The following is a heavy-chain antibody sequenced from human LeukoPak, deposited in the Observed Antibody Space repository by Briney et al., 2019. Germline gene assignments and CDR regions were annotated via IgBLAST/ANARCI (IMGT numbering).Heavy chain of an antibody. CDR1: GFTFSNYA. D-gene: IGHD6-13*01. Sequence: GGSLRHSCAASGFTFSNYAMDWVRQAPGKGLGWVSAISTGGDRAYYADSVKGRLTISRDNAKNSLYLQMNSLRAEDTAVYYCARDHYSSSWYHYFDYWGQGTLVTVSS. V-gene: IGHV3-23*01. CDR3: ARDHYSSSWYHYFDY. J-gene: IGHJ4*02. CDR2: ISTGGDRA.